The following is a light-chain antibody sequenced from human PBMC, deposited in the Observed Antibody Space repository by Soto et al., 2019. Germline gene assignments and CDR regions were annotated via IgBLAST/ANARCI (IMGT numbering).Light chain of an antibody. CDR1: QSIITY. J-gene: IGKJ4*01. CDR3: QHSYSSPLT. CDR2: AAS. Sequence: DIQMTQSPSSLSASVGDRVTITCRASQSIITYLNWYQQKPGKAPKLLISAASSLQSGVPSRFSGSGSGTDFTLTISSLQPEDFATYYCQHSYSSPLTFGGGTKVDIK. V-gene: IGKV1-39*01.